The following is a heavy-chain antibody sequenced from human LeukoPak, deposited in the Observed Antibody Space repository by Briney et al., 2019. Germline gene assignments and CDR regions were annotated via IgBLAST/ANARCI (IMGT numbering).Heavy chain of an antibody. CDR3: AMRVGSGSDNIVFDI. J-gene: IGHJ3*02. CDR1: GGSISSSSYY. Sequence: SETLSLTYTVSGGSISSSSYYWGWIRQPPGKGLEWIGSIFYGRSTYYNPSLKSRLTISVDTSKSQFSLRLSSVTAADTAVYYFAMRVGSGSDNIVFDIWGQGTMVTVSS. V-gene: IGHV4-39*01. CDR2: IFYGRST. D-gene: IGHD2/OR15-2a*01.